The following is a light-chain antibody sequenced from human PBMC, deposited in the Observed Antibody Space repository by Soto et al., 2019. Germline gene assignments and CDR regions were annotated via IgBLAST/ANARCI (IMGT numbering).Light chain of an antibody. CDR2: KAS. CDR3: QQYNSYSRT. J-gene: IGKJ1*01. CDR1: QSISSW. V-gene: IGKV1-5*03. Sequence: DLQMTQSPSTLSASVGGRVTITCPASQSISSWLAWYQQKPGKAPKLLIYKASSLESGVPSRFSGSGSGTEFTLTISSLQPDDFATYYCQQYNSYSRTFGQGTKVEIK.